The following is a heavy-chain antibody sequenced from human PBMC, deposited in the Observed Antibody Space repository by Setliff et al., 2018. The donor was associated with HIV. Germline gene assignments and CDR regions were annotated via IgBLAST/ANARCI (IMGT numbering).Heavy chain of an antibody. CDR3: ARGSCSGCYLSDY. CDR1: GYTFITNA. Sequence: ASLKVSCKAFGYTFITNAIHWVRQAPGQRLEWMGYINAGDDNTRYSEKFQGRVTITRDTSANTAYMELSSLRSEDTAVYYCARGSCSGCYLSDYWGLGTLVTVSS. V-gene: IGHV1-3*01. CDR2: INAGDDNT. D-gene: IGHD6-19*01. J-gene: IGHJ4*02.